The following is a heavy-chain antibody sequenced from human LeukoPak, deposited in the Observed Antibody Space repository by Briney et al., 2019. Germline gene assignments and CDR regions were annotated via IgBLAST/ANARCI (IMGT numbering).Heavy chain of an antibody. Sequence: ASVKISCTISGYTLTELSMHWVRQTPGKGLEWMGGFDPEDGETIYAQKCQGRVTITEGTSTDTAYMELSSLRSEDTAVYYCATVSKQRWLQLPSDYGGQGTLVTVSS. V-gene: IGHV1-24*01. CDR3: ATVSKQRWLQLPSDY. J-gene: IGHJ4*02. CDR1: GYTLTELS. CDR2: FDPEDGET. D-gene: IGHD5-24*01.